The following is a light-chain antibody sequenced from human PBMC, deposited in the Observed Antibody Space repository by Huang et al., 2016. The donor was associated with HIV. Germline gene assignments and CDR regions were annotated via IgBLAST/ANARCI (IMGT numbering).Light chain of an antibody. J-gene: IGKJ5*01. CDR2: GVS. V-gene: IGKV1-39*01. Sequence: IQLTQSPTSLSASVGDRVAIDCRASQAIGTYLNWFQQKPGRAPKLLISGVSSLHTGVPSRFIGSGSGTEFTLTIRGLQFDDFATYFCQQSYSALITFGQGTRLEIK. CDR3: QQSYSALIT. CDR1: QAIGTY.